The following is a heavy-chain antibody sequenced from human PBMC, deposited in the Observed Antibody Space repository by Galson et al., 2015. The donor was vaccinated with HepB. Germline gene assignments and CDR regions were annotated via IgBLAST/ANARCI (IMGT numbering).Heavy chain of an antibody. CDR3: AKVRIYVDYFES. CDR1: GFTLSDFA. Sequence: SLRLSCATFGFTLSDFAMSWVRQAPGQGLEWVAGISRTANTYYIDSVKGRFTISRDTSKSTLYLDMIGLRDEDTAVYYCAKVRIYVDYFESWGQGSLVTVTS. CDR2: ISRTANT. J-gene: IGHJ4*02. D-gene: IGHD3-16*01. V-gene: IGHV3-23*01.